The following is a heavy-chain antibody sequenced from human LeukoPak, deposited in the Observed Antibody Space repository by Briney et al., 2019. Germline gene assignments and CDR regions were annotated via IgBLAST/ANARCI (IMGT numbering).Heavy chain of an antibody. Sequence: SETLSLTCTVSGGSISSYYWSWIRQPAGKGLEWIGRIYTSGSTNYNPSLKSRVTISVDTSKNQFSLKLSSVTAADTAVYYCAREGGYSSGWYGDYYYGMDVWGQGTTVTVSS. CDR3: AREGGYSSGWYGDYYYGMDV. CDR1: GGSISSYY. V-gene: IGHV4-4*07. D-gene: IGHD6-19*01. CDR2: IYTSGST. J-gene: IGHJ6*02.